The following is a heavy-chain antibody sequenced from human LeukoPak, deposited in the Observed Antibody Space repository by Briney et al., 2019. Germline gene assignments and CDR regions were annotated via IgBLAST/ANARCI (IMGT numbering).Heavy chain of an antibody. V-gene: IGHV1-69*04. CDR2: IIPILGIA. D-gene: IGHD6-13*01. CDR1: GGTFSSYA. CDR3: ARSGENSSSWLYFYYGMDV. Sequence: SVKVSCKASGGTFSSYAISWVRQAPGQGLEWMGRIIPILGIANYAQKFQGRVTITADKSTSTAYMELSSLRSEDTAVYYCARSGENSSSWLYFYYGMDVWGQGTTVTVSS. J-gene: IGHJ6*02.